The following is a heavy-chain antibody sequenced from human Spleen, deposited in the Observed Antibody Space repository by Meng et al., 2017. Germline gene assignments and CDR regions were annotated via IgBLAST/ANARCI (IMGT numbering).Heavy chain of an antibody. J-gene: IGHJ5*02. V-gene: IGHV3-23*01. Sequence: GESLKISCAASGFTFSSYALTWVRQAPGKGLEWVSVISGSDGSTFYADSVKGRFTISRDNSKNTVYLQMNSLRAEDTAVYFWAKGADYSWFDPWGQGTRVTVSS. CDR2: ISGSDGST. CDR3: AKGADYSWFDP. D-gene: IGHD2-21*02. CDR1: GFTFSSYA.